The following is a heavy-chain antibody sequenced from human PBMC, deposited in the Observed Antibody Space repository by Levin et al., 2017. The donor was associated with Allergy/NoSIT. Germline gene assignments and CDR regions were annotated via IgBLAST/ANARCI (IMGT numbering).Heavy chain of an antibody. CDR1: GFTFNGYY. Sequence: GGSLRLSCAASGFTFNGYYMSWVRQAPGKGLEWVSYISSSGTYRNYADSVKGRFTISRDNAKNSMDLQMNSLRDEDTAVYYCARVFSYYYYMDVWGKGTTVTVSS. J-gene: IGHJ6*03. V-gene: IGHV3-11*06. CDR2: ISSSGTYR. CDR3: ARVFSYYYYMDV.